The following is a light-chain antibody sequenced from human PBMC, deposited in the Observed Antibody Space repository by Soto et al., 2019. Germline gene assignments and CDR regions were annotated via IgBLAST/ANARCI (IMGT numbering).Light chain of an antibody. Sequence: QAVVTQEPSLTVSPGGTVTLTCGSNTGAVTSGHYPYWFQQKPGQAPRTLIYDTSNKHSWTPARFAGSLLGGKVALTLSGAQPEDEAEYYCSLSDSGAVVFGGGTKLTVL. CDR2: DTS. V-gene: IGLV7-46*01. J-gene: IGLJ3*02. CDR1: TGAVTSGHY. CDR3: SLSDSGAVV.